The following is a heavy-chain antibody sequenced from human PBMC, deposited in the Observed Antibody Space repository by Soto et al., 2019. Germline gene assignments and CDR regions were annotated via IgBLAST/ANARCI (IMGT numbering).Heavy chain of an antibody. Sequence: QVQLVESGGGVVQPGRSLRLSCAASGFTFSSYAMHWVRQAPGKGLEWVAVISYDGSNKYYADSVKGRFTISRDNSKNTLYLQMNSLRAEDTAVYYCARDQDYGARTDAFDIWGQGTMVTVSS. D-gene: IGHD4-17*01. CDR2: ISYDGSNK. CDR1: GFTFSSYA. V-gene: IGHV3-30-3*01. J-gene: IGHJ3*02. CDR3: ARDQDYGARTDAFDI.